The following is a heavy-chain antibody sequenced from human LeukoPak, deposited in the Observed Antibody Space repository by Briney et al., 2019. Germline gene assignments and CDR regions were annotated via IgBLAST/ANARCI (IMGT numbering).Heavy chain of an antibody. CDR1: GGSISSYY. CDR3: ARVFRYYGSGYFDY. V-gene: IGHV4-59*01. CDR2: IYYSGST. J-gene: IGHJ4*02. Sequence: SETLSLTCTVSGGSISSYYWSWIRQPPGKGLEWIGYIYYSGSTNYNPSLKSRVTISVDTSKNQFSLKLSSVTAADTAVYYCARVFRYYGSGYFDYWGQGTLVTVSS. D-gene: IGHD3-10*01.